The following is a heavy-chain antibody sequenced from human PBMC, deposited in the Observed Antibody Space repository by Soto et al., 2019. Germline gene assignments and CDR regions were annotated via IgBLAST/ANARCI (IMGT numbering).Heavy chain of an antibody. Sequence: GESLKISCKGSGYNFATYWICWVRQMPGKGLEWMGIIYPHDSDTRYSPSFQGQVTISADKSINTAYLQWSSLKASDTAIYYCARRLDNTLDFWGQGTLVTVSS. D-gene: IGHD1-20*01. CDR3: ARRLDNTLDF. V-gene: IGHV5-51*01. J-gene: IGHJ4*02. CDR1: GYNFATYW. CDR2: IYPHDSDT.